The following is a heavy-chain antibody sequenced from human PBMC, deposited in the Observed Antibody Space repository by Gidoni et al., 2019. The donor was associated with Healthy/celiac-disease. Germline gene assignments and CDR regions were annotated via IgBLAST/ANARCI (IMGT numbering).Heavy chain of an antibody. J-gene: IGHJ4*02. V-gene: IGHV2-70*01. CDR1: GFSLSTSGMS. CDR2: IDWDDDK. Sequence: QVTLRESGPALVKPTQTLTLTCTFSGFSLSTSGMSVSWIRQPPGKALEWLALIDWDDDKYYSTSLKTRLTISKDTSKNQVVLTMTNMDPVDTATYYCARSPEEDTAMVAFDYWGQGTLVTVSS. CDR3: ARSPEEDTAMVAFDY. D-gene: IGHD5-18*01.